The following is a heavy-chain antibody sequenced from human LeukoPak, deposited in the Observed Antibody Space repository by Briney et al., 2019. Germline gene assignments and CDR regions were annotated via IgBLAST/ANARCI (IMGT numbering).Heavy chain of an antibody. CDR3: ARLSGYNWNLAAYDY. CDR2: IKQDGSEK. D-gene: IGHD1-1*01. Sequence: PGGSLRLSCAASGFTFSSYWMSWVRQAPGKGLEWVANIKQDGSEKYYVDSVKGRFAISRDNAKNSLYLQMNSLRAEDTALYYCARLSGYNWNLAAYDYWGQGTLVIVSS. J-gene: IGHJ4*02. CDR1: GFTFSSYW. V-gene: IGHV3-7*03.